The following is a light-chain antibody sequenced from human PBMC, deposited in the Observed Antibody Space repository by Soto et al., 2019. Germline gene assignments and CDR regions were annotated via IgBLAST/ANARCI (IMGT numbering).Light chain of an antibody. V-gene: IGKV2D-29*01. CDR1: QTLLHSDGMTY. CDR2: EVT. Sequence: EIVMTQTPLSLSVTPGQAASIYCKSSQTLLHSDGMTYLYWYLQKPGQPPQPLMYEVTNRFSGEPERFSGSGSGTDFTLKISRVEAEDAGLYFCIQSIQLRTFGQGTQVEIK. CDR3: IQSIQLRT. J-gene: IGKJ1*01.